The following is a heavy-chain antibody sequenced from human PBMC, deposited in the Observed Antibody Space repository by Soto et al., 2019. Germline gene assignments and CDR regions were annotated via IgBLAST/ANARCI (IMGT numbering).Heavy chain of an antibody. Sequence: SGFTFSNYAMHWVRQAPGKGLEYVSTISSNGHNTDYANSLKGRVTITADKSTSTAYMELSSLRSEDTAVYYCAREYSSSWYDGMDVWGQGTTVTVSS. J-gene: IGHJ6*02. CDR1: GFTFSNYA. D-gene: IGHD6-13*01. V-gene: IGHV3-64*01. CDR3: AREYSSSWYDGMDV. CDR2: ISSNGHNT.